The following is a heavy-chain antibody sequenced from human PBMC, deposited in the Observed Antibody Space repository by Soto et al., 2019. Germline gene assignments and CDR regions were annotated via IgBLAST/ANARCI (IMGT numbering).Heavy chain of an antibody. V-gene: IGHV3-33*01. J-gene: IGHJ4*02. CDR1: GFTFSSYG. CDR3: ARDIYIKNYYGSGSYDY. CDR2: IWYDGSNK. Sequence: PGGSLRLSCAASGFTFSSYGMHWVRQAPGKGLEWVAVIWYDGSNKYYADSVKGRFTISRDNSKNTLYLQMSSLRAEDTAVYYCARDIYIKNYYGSGSYDYWGQGTLVTVSS. D-gene: IGHD3-10*01.